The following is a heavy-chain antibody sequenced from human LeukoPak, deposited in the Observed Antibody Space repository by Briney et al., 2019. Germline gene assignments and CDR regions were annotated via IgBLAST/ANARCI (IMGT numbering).Heavy chain of an antibody. CDR1: GYTFTGYY. CDR3: ARGSSSPVPNFDY. CDR2: INPNNGGT. V-gene: IGHV1-2*02. D-gene: IGHD6-13*01. Sequence: AASMKVSCKASGYTFTGYYMHWVRQAPGQGLEWVGWINPNNGGTSYAQRFQGRVTMTRDTSITTAYMVLPTLTSDDTAVYYCARGSSSPVPNFDYWGQGTLVTVSS. J-gene: IGHJ4*02.